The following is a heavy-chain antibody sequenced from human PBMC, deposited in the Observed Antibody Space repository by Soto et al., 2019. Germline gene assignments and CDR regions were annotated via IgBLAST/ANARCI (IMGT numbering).Heavy chain of an antibody. J-gene: IGHJ4*02. Sequence: GGSLRLSCAASGFTFDDYTMHWVRQAPGKGLEWVSLISWDGGSTYYADSVKGRFTISRDNSKNSLYLQMNSLRTEDTALYYCAKDQRHDILTGPFDYWCQGTLVTLSS. CDR3: AKDQRHDILTGPFDY. V-gene: IGHV3-43*01. D-gene: IGHD3-9*01. CDR1: GFTFDDYT. CDR2: ISWDGGST.